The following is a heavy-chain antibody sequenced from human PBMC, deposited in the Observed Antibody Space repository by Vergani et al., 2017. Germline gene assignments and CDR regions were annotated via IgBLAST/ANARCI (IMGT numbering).Heavy chain of an antibody. CDR3: ARIPRGYCSSVICFPFDH. J-gene: IGHJ4*02. V-gene: IGHV4-31*03. CDR2: NYHSGSA. CDR1: GGSISSAGYF. D-gene: IGHD2-2*01. Sequence: QVQLQESGPGLVKPSQTLSLTCTVSGGSISSAGYFWSWIRQHPGKGLELIGYNYHSGSAYYNPSLESRVTMSVDTSKNQFSLNLNSVTASDTAVFYCARIPRGYCSSVICFPFDHWGQGSLVTVSS.